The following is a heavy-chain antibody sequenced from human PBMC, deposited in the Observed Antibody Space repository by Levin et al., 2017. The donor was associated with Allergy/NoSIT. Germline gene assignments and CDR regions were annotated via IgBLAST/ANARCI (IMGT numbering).Heavy chain of an antibody. J-gene: IGHJ1*01. D-gene: IGHD2-21*02. CDR2: ISGSGGST. CDR1: GFTFSSYA. V-gene: IGHV3-23*01. CDR3: AKRGYCGGDCSSPPPQYFQH. Sequence: GGSLRLSCAASGFTFSSYAMSWVRQAPGKGLEWVSAISGSGGSTYYADSVKGRFTISRDNSKNTLYLQMSSLRAEDTAVYYCAKRGYCGGDCSSPPPQYFQHWGQGTLVTVSS.